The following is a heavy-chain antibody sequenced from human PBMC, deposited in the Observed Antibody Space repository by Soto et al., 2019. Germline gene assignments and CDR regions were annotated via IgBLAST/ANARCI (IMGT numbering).Heavy chain of an antibody. CDR3: ARPYYYDSSGYWVGAFDI. J-gene: IGHJ3*02. CDR2: IYPGDSDT. D-gene: IGHD3-22*01. CDR1: GYSFTSYL. V-gene: IGHV5-51*01. Sequence: PGESLKISGNGSGYSFTSYLIGWVRQMPGNGLEWMGIIYPGDSDTRYGPSFQGQVTISADKSISTAYLQWSSLKASDTAMYYCARPYYYDSSGYWVGAFDIWGQGTMVTVSS.